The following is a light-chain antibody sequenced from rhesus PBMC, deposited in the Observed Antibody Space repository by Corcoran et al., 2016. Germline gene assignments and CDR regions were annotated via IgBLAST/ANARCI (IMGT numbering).Light chain of an antibody. CDR1: QGISSY. J-gene: IGKJ4*01. V-gene: IGKV1-32*03. Sequence: DIQMSQSPSSLSASVGDRVTIICRASQGISSYLNWYQQKPGKAPKLLIYYANSLASGVPTMVSGSGSWTDYTLTIRSMQPEDFATYYCQQGYSTPPTFGGGTKVEIK. CDR2: YAN. CDR3: QQGYSTPPT.